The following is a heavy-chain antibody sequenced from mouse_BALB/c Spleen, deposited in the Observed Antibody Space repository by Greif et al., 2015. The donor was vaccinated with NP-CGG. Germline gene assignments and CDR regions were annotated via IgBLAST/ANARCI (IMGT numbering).Heavy chain of an antibody. J-gene: IGHJ2*01. CDR2: INPSTGYT. Sequence: QVQLQQSGAELAKPGASVKMSCKASGYTFTSYWMHWVKQRPGQGLEWIGYINPSTGYTEYNQKFKDKATLTADKSSSPAYMQLSSLTSEDSAVYYCARRDGNYYFDYWGQGTTLTVSS. D-gene: IGHD2-1*01. CDR3: ARRDGNYYFDY. CDR1: GYTFTSYW. V-gene: IGHV1-7*01.